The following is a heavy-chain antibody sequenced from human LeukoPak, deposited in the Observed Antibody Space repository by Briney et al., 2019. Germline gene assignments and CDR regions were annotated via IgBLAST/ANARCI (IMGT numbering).Heavy chain of an antibody. Sequence: ASVKVSCKASGYTFTCYYMHWVRQAPGQGLEWMGWINPNSGGTNYAQKFQGRVTMTRDTSISTAYMELSRLRSDDTAVYYCARDLMATMIAARYYYYYYYMDVWGKGTTVTVSS. D-gene: IGHD3-22*01. J-gene: IGHJ6*03. V-gene: IGHV1-2*02. CDR1: GYTFTCYY. CDR3: ARDLMATMIAARYYYYYYYMDV. CDR2: INPNSGGT.